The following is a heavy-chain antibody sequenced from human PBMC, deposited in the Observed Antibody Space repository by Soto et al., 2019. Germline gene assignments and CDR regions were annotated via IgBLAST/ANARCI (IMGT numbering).Heavy chain of an antibody. Sequence: SETLSLTCTVSGGSISGHYWSWIRQPPGKGLQYIGYISYSGSTNYNPSLKSRVTISVDTSNNQFSLRLSSVTAADTAVYYCARDVGLQHDSGYYDFWSGKNNWFDPWGQGILVTVSS. CDR2: ISYSGST. D-gene: IGHD3-3*01. V-gene: IGHV4-59*11. CDR1: GGSISGHY. CDR3: ARDVGLQHDSGYYDFWSGKNNWFDP. J-gene: IGHJ5*02.